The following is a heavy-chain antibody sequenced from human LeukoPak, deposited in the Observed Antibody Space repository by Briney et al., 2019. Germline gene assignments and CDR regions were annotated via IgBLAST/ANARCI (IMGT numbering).Heavy chain of an antibody. CDR3: ARTTDGAALFDY. V-gene: IGHV1-69*05. CDR2: IIPIFGTA. D-gene: IGHD6-6*01. CDR1: GGTFSSHA. Sequence: SVKVSCKASGGTFSSHAISWVRQAPGQGLEWMGGIIPIFGTANYAQKFQGRVTITTDESTSTAYMELSSLRSEDTAVYYCARTTDGAALFDYWGQGTLVTVSS. J-gene: IGHJ4*02.